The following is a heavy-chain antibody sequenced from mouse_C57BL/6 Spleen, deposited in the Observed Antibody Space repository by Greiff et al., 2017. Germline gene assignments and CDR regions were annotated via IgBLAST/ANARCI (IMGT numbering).Heavy chain of an antibody. CDR3: ARPLRREWAMDY. J-gene: IGHJ4*01. CDR2: INPNNGGT. Sequence: EVQLQQSGPELVKPGASVKIPCKASGYTFTDYNMDWVKQSHGKSLEWIGDINPNNGGTIYNQKFKGKATLTVAKSSSTAYMELRSLTSEDTAVYYCARPLRREWAMDYWGQGTSVTVSS. D-gene: IGHD2-12*01. V-gene: IGHV1-18*01. CDR1: GYTFTDYN.